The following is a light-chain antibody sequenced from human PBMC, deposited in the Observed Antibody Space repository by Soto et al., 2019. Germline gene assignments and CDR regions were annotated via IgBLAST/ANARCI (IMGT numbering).Light chain of an antibody. Sequence: EIVLTQSPGTLSLSPGERATLSCRASQSVSSSYLAWYQRKPGQAPRLLIYGASSRATGIPDRFSGSGSGTDFTLTISRLEPEDFAVNSCQQYGSSSWTFGQGTKVEIK. CDR2: GAS. J-gene: IGKJ1*01. V-gene: IGKV3-20*01. CDR1: QSVSSSY. CDR3: QQYGSSSWT.